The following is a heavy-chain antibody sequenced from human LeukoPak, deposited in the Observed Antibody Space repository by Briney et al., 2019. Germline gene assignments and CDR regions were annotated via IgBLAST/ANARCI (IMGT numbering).Heavy chain of an antibody. J-gene: IGHJ4*02. CDR2: IYYSGST. D-gene: IGHD3-3*01. CDR1: GGSISSYY. V-gene: IGHV4-59*01. Sequence: PSETLSLTCTVSGGSISSYYWSWIRQPPGKRLEWIGHIYYSGSTNYNPSLKSRVTISVDTSKNQFSLNLSSVTAADTAVYYCASRSSIWSGYQDTLYYFDSWGQGTLVTVSS. CDR3: ASRSSIWSGYQDTLYYFDS.